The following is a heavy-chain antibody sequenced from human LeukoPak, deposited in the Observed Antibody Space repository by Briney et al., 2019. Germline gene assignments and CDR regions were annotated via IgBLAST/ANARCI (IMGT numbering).Heavy chain of an antibody. J-gene: IGHJ4*02. CDR3: ASQPRYRSGGSCYFDY. CDR2: IYYSGST. V-gene: IGHV4-39*01. Sequence: PSETLSLTCSVSGGSISSSSYYWGWIRQPPRKGLEWIGSIYYSGSTYYNPSLKSRVTISVDTSKNQFSLKLTSVTAADTAVYYCASQPRYRSGGSCYFDYWGQGTLVTVSS. CDR1: GGSISSSSYY. D-gene: IGHD2-15*01.